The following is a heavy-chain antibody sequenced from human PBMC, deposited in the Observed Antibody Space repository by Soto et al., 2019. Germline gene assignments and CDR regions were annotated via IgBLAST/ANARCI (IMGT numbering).Heavy chain of an antibody. Sequence: PSETLSLTCTVSGGSISSGGYYWSWIRQHPGKGLEWIGYIYYSGSTYYNPSLKSRVTISVDTSKNQFSLKLSSVTAADTAVYYCARDRHKGFDPWGQGTLVTVSS. V-gene: IGHV4-31*03. CDR3: ARDRHKGFDP. J-gene: IGHJ5*02. CDR2: IYYSGST. CDR1: GGSISSGGYY.